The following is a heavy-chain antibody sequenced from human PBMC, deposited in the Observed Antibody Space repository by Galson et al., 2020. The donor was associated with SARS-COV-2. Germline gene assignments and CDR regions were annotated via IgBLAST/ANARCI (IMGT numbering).Heavy chain of an antibody. CDR3: ARRDITGAHDY. V-gene: IGHV3-23*01. J-gene: IGHJ4*02. Sequence: GESLKISCVASGFTFSNYAMRWVRQAPGKGLEWVSAIGGSGGTTYYGDSVKGRFSISRDNSRDTVHLEMNSLRAEDTAVYYCARRDITGAHDYRGQGTLVTVSS. CDR1: GFTFSNYA. D-gene: IGHD3-10*01. CDR2: IGGSGGTT.